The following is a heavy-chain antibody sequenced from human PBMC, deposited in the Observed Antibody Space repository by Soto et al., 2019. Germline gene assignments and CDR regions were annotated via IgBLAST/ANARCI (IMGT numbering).Heavy chain of an antibody. CDR2: IYYSGST. CDR3: ARGGSNDWQVAFDI. CDR1: GGSVSSGSYY. Sequence: SETLSLTCTVSGGSVSSGSYYWSWIRQPPGKGLDLIGYIYYSGSTNYNPSLKSRVTISVDTSKNQFSLKLSSVTAADTAVYYCARGGSNDWQVAFDIWGQGTMVTVSS. V-gene: IGHV4-61*01. J-gene: IGHJ3*02. D-gene: IGHD3-9*01.